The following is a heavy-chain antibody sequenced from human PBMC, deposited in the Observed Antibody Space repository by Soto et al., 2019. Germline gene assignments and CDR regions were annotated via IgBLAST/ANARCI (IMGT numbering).Heavy chain of an antibody. CDR1: GDSMATGGHY. V-gene: IGHV4-31*03. CDR2: VYYSGAT. Sequence: SETLSLTCTVSGDSMATGGHYYNWVRQVPGKGLEWIGYVYYSGATHYTPSLRARATISRDTSKNQFSLRLISVTAADTALYYCARDKDLQPTVWGFWGQGIQVTVSS. CDR3: ARDKDLQPTVWGF. J-gene: IGHJ4*02. D-gene: IGHD3-16*01.